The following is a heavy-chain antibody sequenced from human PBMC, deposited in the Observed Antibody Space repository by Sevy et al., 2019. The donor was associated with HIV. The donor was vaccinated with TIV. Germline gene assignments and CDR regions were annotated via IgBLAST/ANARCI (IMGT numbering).Heavy chain of an antibody. Sequence: GGSLRLSCAAPGFTFSSYGMHWVRQAPGKGLEWVAFIRYDGSNKYYADSVKGRFTISRDNSKNTLYLQMNSLRAEDTAVYYCAKENSPGGSGSHDAFDIWGQGTMVTVSS. V-gene: IGHV3-30*02. CDR3: AKENSPGGSGSHDAFDI. CDR1: GFTFSSYG. D-gene: IGHD3-16*01. J-gene: IGHJ3*02. CDR2: IRYDGSNK.